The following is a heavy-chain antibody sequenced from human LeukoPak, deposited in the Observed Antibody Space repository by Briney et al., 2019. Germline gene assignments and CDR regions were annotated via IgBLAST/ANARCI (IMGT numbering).Heavy chain of an antibody. V-gene: IGHV3-7*01. J-gene: IGHJ4*02. CDR3: ARGYCSGGSCYSAAEY. Sequence: GGSLRLSCAASGFTFSSYWTSWVRQAPGKGLGWVASIKQDGTEKYYVDSAKGRFTISRDNAKNSLYLQMNSLRAEDTAVYYCARGYCSGGSCYSAAEYWGQGTLVTVSS. CDR2: IKQDGTEK. CDR1: GFTFSSYW. D-gene: IGHD2-15*01.